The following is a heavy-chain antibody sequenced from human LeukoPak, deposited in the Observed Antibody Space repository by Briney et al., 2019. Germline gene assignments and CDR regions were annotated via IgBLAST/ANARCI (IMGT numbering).Heavy chain of an antibody. CDR2: ISGSGGST. D-gene: IGHD6-6*01. J-gene: IGHJ4*02. CDR1: GFTFSSYA. Sequence: GGSLRLSCAASGFTFSSYAMSWVRQAPGKGLERDSAISGSGGSTYCADSVKGRFTISRDNSKNTLYIQMNSLRAEDTAVYYCAKDSPTAYSSSSRGGYWGQGTLVTVSS. CDR3: AKDSPTAYSSSSRGGY. V-gene: IGHV3-23*01.